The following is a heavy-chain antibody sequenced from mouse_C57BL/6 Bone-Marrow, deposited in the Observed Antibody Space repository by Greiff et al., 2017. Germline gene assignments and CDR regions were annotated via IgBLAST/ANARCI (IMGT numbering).Heavy chain of an antibody. Sequence: EVKLMQSGGGLVQPGASMKLSCAASGFTFSDAWMDWVRQSPEKGLEWVAEIRNKANNPASNYTESVKGRLTISRDDSTSCVYLKMNSLGAEDTGSYYCTRYDDCGGGFADWGQGTLVTVAA. CDR2: IRNKANNPAS. V-gene: IGHV6-6*01. J-gene: IGHJ3*01. CDR1: GFTFSDAW. D-gene: IGHD2-4*01. CDR3: TRYDDCGGGFAD.